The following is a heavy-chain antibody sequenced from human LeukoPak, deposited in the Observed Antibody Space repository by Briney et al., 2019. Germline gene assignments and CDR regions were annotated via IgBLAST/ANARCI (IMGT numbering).Heavy chain of an antibody. CDR1: GFTFSSYS. CDR2: ISSSSSYI. V-gene: IGHV3-21*01. D-gene: IGHD2-15*01. J-gene: IGHJ4*02. Sequence: GGSLRLSCAASGFTFSSYSMNWVRQAPGKGLEWVSSISSSSSYIYYADSVKGRFTISRDNAKNSLYLQMNSLSAEDTAVDYCARDSIYPDDCSGGSCYSSFDYWGQGTLVTVSS. CDR3: ARDSIYPDDCSGGSCYSSFDY.